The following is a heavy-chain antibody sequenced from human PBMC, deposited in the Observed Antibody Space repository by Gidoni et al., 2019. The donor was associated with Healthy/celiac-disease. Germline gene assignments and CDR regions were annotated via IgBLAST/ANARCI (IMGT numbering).Heavy chain of an antibody. J-gene: IGHJ5*02. CDR1: GFTFSSYA. Sequence: QVQLVESGGGVVQPGRSLRLSCAASGFTFSSYAMHWVRQAPGKGLEWVAVISYDGSNKYYADSVKGRFTISRDNSKNTLYLQMNSLRAEDTAVYYCARGIAAAGTKITVENNNNWFDPWGQGTLVTVSS. CDR3: ARGIAAAGTKITVENNNNWFDP. CDR2: ISYDGSNK. D-gene: IGHD6-13*01. V-gene: IGHV3-30-3*01.